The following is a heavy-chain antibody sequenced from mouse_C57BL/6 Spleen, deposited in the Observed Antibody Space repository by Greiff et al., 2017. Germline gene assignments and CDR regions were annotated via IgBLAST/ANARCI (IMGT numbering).Heavy chain of an antibody. V-gene: IGHV8-8*01. CDR2: IWWDDDK. CDR1: GFSLSTFGMG. Sequence: QVQLKESGPGILQPSQTLSLTCSFSGFSLSTFGMGVGWIRQPSGKGLEWLAHIWWDDDKYYNPALKSRLTISKDTSKNQVFLKIANVDTADTATYYCARMNYDYDGYFDVWGTGTTVTVSS. CDR3: ARMNYDYDGYFDV. J-gene: IGHJ1*03. D-gene: IGHD2-4*01.